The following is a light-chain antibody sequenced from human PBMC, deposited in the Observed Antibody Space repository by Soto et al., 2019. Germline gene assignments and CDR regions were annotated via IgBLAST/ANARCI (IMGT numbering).Light chain of an antibody. J-gene: IGKJ1*01. CDR3: QQYGSSPCT. CDR1: QSVSSTY. Sequence: SSRTQSASPAERASLSCRTSQSVSSTYLAWYQQKPGQAPRLLIYGASSGATGIPDRFSGSGSGTDFTLTITRLEPEDFAVYYCQQYGSSPCTFGQGTKVDIK. CDR2: GAS. V-gene: IGKV3-20*01.